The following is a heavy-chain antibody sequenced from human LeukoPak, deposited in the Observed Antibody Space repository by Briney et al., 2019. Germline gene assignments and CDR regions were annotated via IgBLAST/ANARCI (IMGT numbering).Heavy chain of an antibody. CDR3: ASLDVGASGRMDV. CDR1: GGSISSYY. V-gene: IGHV4-59*12. Sequence: SETLSLTCTVSGGSISSYYWSWIRRPPGKGLEWIGYIYYSGRTNYNPSLKSRVTMSVDTSKNHFSLKLSSVTAADTAVYYCASLDVGASGRMDVWGRGTTVTVSS. J-gene: IGHJ6*02. CDR2: IYYSGRT. D-gene: IGHD4/OR15-4a*01.